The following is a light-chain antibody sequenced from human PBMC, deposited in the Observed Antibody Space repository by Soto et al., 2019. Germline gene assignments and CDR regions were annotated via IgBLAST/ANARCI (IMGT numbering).Light chain of an antibody. V-gene: IGLV3-1*01. Sequence: SYELTQPPSVSVSPGQTASITCSGAELDDKFVSWYQQKPGQSPVLVIYEDRKRPSGIPERFSGSNSGNTATLSISGTQAMDEADYYCQTWDSSTVVFGGGTKLTVL. CDR3: QTWDSSTVV. CDR2: EDR. CDR1: ELDDKF. J-gene: IGLJ2*01.